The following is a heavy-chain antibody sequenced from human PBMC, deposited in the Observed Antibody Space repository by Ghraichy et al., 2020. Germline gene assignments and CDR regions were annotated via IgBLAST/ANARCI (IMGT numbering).Heavy chain of an antibody. V-gene: IGHV1-46*01. CDR1: AYTFTNSY. CDR2: INPSGGGI. D-gene: IGHD1-1*01. Sequence: ASVKVSCKSSAYTFTNSYLHWVRQAPGQGLEWMGIINPSGGGIMYAQNFQGRVTMTRDTSTSTVYMELSSLRSDDTAVYYCARDLGTYNAFDYWGQGTLVTVSS. J-gene: IGHJ4*02. CDR3: ARDLGTYNAFDY.